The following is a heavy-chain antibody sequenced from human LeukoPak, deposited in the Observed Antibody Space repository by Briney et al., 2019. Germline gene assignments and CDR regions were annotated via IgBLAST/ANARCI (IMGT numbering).Heavy chain of an antibody. Sequence: GGSLRLSCAASGFTFSNYNMNWVRQAPGKGLEWVSSISSSSSYIYYADSVKGRFTISRDNARNSLYLQMNSLRAEDTAVYYCARDDILTGSHGTFYYYMDVWGKGTTVTVSS. D-gene: IGHD3-9*01. J-gene: IGHJ6*03. CDR1: GFTFSNYN. V-gene: IGHV3-21*01. CDR2: ISSSSSYI. CDR3: ARDDILTGSHGTFYYYMDV.